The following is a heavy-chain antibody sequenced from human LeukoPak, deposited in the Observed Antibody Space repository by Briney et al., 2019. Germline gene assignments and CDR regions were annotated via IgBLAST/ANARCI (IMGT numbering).Heavy chain of an antibody. CDR2: ISYDGSDK. D-gene: IGHD3-9*01. V-gene: IGHV3-30*18. CDR1: AFTFSRYG. J-gene: IGHJ4*02. Sequence: GTSLRLSCAASAFTFSRYGMHWVRQAPGKGLEWVALISYDGSDKNYADSVRGRFTISRDNSKNTLFLQMNNLRAEDSALYYCAKEGTYSDILTGYSYFDYWGQGTLVTVSS. CDR3: AKEGTYSDILTGYSYFDY.